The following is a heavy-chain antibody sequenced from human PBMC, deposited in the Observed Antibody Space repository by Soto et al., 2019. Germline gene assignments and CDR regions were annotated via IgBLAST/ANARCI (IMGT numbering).Heavy chain of an antibody. CDR2: ISAYNGNT. J-gene: IGHJ4*02. D-gene: IGHD2-21*02. Sequence: ASVKVSCKASGYTFTSYGISWVRQAPGQGLEWMGWISAYNGNTNYAQKLQGRATMTTDTSTSTAYMELRSLRSDDTAVYYCARAPIVVVTATTPGPLDYWGQGTLVTVSS. CDR3: ARAPIVVVTATTPGPLDY. V-gene: IGHV1-18*01. CDR1: GYTFTSYG.